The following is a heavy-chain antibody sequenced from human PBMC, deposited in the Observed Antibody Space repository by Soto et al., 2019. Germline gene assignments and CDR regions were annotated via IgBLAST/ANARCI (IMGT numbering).Heavy chain of an antibody. CDR2: IYYSGST. Sequence: QVQLQESGPGLVKPSQTLSLTCTVSGGSISSGGYYWSWIRQHPGKGLEWIGYIYYSGSTYYNPSLKGRVTISVDTSKNQFSLKLSSVTAADTAVYYCARDRPYYDSSGPYPDYYYYGMDVWGQGTTVTVSS. CDR1: GGSISSGGYY. D-gene: IGHD3-22*01. V-gene: IGHV4-31*03. J-gene: IGHJ6*02. CDR3: ARDRPYYDSSGPYPDYYYYGMDV.